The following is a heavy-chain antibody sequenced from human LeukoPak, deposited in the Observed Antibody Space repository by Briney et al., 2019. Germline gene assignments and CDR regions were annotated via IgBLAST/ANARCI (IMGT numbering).Heavy chain of an antibody. V-gene: IGHV1-69*05. D-gene: IGHD1-14*01. CDR2: IIPIFGTA. J-gene: IGHJ5*02. CDR1: GGTFSSYA. Sequence: ASVKVSCKASGGTFSSYAISWVRQAPGQGLEWMGGIIPIFGTANYAQKFQGRVTITTGEFKSTDYMELSSLRSEDTAVYYCAAPGEGFDPWGQGTLVTVSS. CDR3: AAPGEGFDP.